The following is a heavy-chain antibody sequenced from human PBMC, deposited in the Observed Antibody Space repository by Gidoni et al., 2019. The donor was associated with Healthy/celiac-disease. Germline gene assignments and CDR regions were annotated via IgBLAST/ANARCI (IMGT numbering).Heavy chain of an antibody. CDR2: INPNSGGT. CDR3: ARDQYYDILTGYPNIYYYYYGMDV. V-gene: IGHV1-2*02. D-gene: IGHD3-9*01. J-gene: IGHJ6*02. CDR1: GYTFTGYY. Sequence: QVQLVQSGAEVKKPVASVKVSCKASGYTFTGYYMPLVRQPPGQGLEWMGWINPNSGGTNYAQKFQGRVTMTRDTSISPAYMELSRLRSDDTAVYYCARDQYYDILTGYPNIYYYYYGMDVWGQGTTVTVSS.